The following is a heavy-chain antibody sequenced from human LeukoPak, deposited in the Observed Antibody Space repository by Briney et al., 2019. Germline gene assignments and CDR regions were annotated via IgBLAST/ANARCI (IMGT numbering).Heavy chain of an antibody. Sequence: WASVKVSCTASGYTFTSYDINWVRQAPGQGLEWMGWMNPNSGNTGYAQKFQGRVTMTRNTSISTAYMELSSLRSEDTAVYYCARDSSGYYNFDYWGQGTLVTVSS. CDR1: GYTFTSYD. CDR3: ARDSSGYYNFDY. V-gene: IGHV1-8*01. J-gene: IGHJ4*02. CDR2: MNPNSGNT. D-gene: IGHD3-22*01.